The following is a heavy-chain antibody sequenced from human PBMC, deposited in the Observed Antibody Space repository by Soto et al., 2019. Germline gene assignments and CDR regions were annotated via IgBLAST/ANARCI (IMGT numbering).Heavy chain of an antibody. D-gene: IGHD3-22*01. CDR2: ISYDGSNK. J-gene: IGHJ4*02. CDR3: ARLGDSSFDY. CDR1: GFTFSSYA. Sequence: QVQLVESGGGVVQPGRSLRLSCAASGFTFSSYAMHWVRQAPGKGLEWVAVISYDGSNKYYADSVKSRFTISRDNSKNTLYLQMNSLRAEDTAVYYCARLGDSSFDYWGQGTLVTVSS. V-gene: IGHV3-30-3*01.